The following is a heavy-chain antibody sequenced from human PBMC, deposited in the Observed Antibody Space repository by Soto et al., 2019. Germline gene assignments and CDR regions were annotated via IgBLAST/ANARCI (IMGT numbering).Heavy chain of an antibody. CDR1: GGTFSSYA. V-gene: IGHV1-69*12. Sequence: QVQLVQSGAEVKKPGSSVKVSCKASGGTFSSYAISWVRQAPGQGLEWMGGIIPIFGTANYAQKFQGRVTITAAESTSTAYRELGSLRSEDPAVYYCARHVPAAGYYDGMDVWGQGTTVTVSS. J-gene: IGHJ6*02. D-gene: IGHD2-2*01. CDR3: ARHVPAAGYYDGMDV. CDR2: IIPIFGTA.